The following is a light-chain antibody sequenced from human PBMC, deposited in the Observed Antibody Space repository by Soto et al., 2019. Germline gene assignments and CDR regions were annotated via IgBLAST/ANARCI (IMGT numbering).Light chain of an antibody. Sequence: EIVMTQSPATLSVSPGERATLSCRASQSVSNNYLAWYQQKPGQAPRLLIYDASSRATDIPDRFSGSGSGTDFTLTISRLEPEDFAIYYCQHYGNSLWTFGQGTKVDIK. CDR1: QSVSNNY. V-gene: IGKV3-20*01. CDR2: DAS. J-gene: IGKJ1*01. CDR3: QHYGNSLWT.